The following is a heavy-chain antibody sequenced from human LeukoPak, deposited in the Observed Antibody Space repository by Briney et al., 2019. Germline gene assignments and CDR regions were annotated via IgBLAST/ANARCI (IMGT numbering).Heavy chain of an antibody. V-gene: IGHV3-64D*09. Sequence: GGSLRLSCSASGFTFSSHAMFWVRQAPGKGLEYVSAISSNGVNTYYAESLKGRFTISRDNSKNTLYLQMSSLRAEDTAVYYCAKQYGDSLHIPFDYWGQGTLVTISS. CDR1: GFTFSSHA. J-gene: IGHJ4*02. CDR2: ISSNGVNT. D-gene: IGHD4-17*01. CDR3: AKQYGDSLHIPFDY.